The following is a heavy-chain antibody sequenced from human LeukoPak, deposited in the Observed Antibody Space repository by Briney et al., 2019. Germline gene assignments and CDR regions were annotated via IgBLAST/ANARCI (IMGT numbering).Heavy chain of an antibody. Sequence: SETLSLTCSVSGGSISSYYWSWIRQPPGKGLEWIGLIYYSGTSSYNPSLKSRVTMSVDTSKKQFSLKLSSVTAADTAVYYCARVRGSSGSYEYYHYMDVWGKGTTVTISS. CDR3: ARVRGSSGSYEYYHYMDV. CDR2: IYYSGTS. D-gene: IGHD1-26*01. V-gene: IGHV4-59*12. CDR1: GGSISSYY. J-gene: IGHJ6*03.